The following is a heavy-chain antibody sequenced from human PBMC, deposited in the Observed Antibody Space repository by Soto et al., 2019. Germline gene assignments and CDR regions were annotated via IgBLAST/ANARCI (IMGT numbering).Heavy chain of an antibody. V-gene: IGHV3-21*01. Sequence: GGSLRLSCAASGFTFSSYSMNWVRQAPGKGLEWVSSISSSSSYIYYADSVKGRFTISRDNAKNSLYLQMNSLRAEDTAVYYCARDRPRFWSGYPPDYYYYYGMDVWGQGTTVTVSS. CDR1: GFTFSSYS. J-gene: IGHJ6*02. CDR3: ARDRPRFWSGYPPDYYYYYGMDV. D-gene: IGHD3-3*01. CDR2: ISSSSSYI.